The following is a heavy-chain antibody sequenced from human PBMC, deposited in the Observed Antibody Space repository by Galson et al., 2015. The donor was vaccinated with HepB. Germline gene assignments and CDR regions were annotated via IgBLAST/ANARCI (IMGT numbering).Heavy chain of an antibody. V-gene: IGHV1-69*02. Sequence: SVKVSCKASGGTFSSYTISWVRQAPGQGLEWMGRIIPILGIANYAQKFQGRVTITADKSTSAAYMELSSLRSEDTAVYYCVGAYYDSSGFDAFDIWGQGTMVTVSS. D-gene: IGHD3-22*01. CDR2: IIPILGIA. CDR3: VGAYYDSSGFDAFDI. J-gene: IGHJ3*02. CDR1: GGTFSSYT.